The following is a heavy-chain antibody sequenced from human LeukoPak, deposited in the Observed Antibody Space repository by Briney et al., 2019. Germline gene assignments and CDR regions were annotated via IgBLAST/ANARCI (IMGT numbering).Heavy chain of an antibody. CDR3: ARTRDYGNWYFDL. D-gene: IGHD4-17*01. Sequence: SVKVSCKASVGTFSSYTISWVRQAPGQGLEWMGRIIPILGIANYAQKFQGRVTITADKSTGTAYMELSSLRSEDTAVYYCARTRDYGNWYFDLWGRGTLVTVSS. V-gene: IGHV1-69*02. CDR1: VGTFSSYT. J-gene: IGHJ2*01. CDR2: IIPILGIA.